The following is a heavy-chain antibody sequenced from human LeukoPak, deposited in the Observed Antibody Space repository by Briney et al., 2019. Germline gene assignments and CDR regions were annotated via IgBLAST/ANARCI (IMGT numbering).Heavy chain of an antibody. CDR2: ISSSRSYI. CDR1: GFTFSSYS. CDR3: ARDAFDI. J-gene: IGHJ3*02. V-gene: IGHV3-21*01. Sequence: GGSLRLSCAASGFTFSSYSMNWVRQAPGKGLEWVSSISSSRSYIYYADSVKGRFTISKDDAKNSLYLQMNSLRAEGTAVYYCARDAFDIWGQGTMVTVSS.